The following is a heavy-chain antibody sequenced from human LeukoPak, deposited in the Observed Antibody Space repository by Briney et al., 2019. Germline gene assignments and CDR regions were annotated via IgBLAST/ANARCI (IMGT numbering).Heavy chain of an antibody. CDR2: ISGSGGST. CDR1: GLTFSSYA. Sequence: GGSLRLSCAASGLTFSSYAMSWVRQAPGKGLEWVSAISGSGGSTYYADSVKGRFTISRDNSENTLYLQMNSLRAEDTAVYYCAKDLKGDIVQWFDPWGQGTLVTVSS. D-gene: IGHD2-8*01. CDR3: AKDLKGDIVQWFDP. V-gene: IGHV3-23*01. J-gene: IGHJ5*02.